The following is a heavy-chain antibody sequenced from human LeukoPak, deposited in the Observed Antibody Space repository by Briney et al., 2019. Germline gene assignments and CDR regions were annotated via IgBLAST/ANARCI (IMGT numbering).Heavy chain of an antibody. J-gene: IGHJ5*02. Sequence: SQTLSLTCTVSGGSISSGGYYWSWIRQHPGKGLEWIGYIYYSGSTYYNPSLKSRVTISVDTSKNQFSLKLSSVTAADTAVYYCARARFLEWLLYGGWLDPWGQGTLVTVSS. CDR1: GGSISSGGYY. CDR2: IYYSGST. D-gene: IGHD3-3*01. V-gene: IGHV4-31*03. CDR3: ARARFLEWLLYGGWLDP.